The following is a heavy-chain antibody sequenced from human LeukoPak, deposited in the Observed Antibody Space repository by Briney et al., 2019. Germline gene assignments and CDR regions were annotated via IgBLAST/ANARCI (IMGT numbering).Heavy chain of an antibody. D-gene: IGHD6-25*01. V-gene: IGHV1-2*02. Sequence: ASVKVSCKASGYTFTGYYMHWVRQAPGQGLEWMGWINPNSGGTNYAQKFQGRVTMTRDTSISTAYMELSRLRSDDTAVYYYARDQGGSGSFDPWGQGTLVTVSS. CDR1: GYTFTGYY. J-gene: IGHJ5*02. CDR3: ARDQGGSGSFDP. CDR2: INPNSGGT.